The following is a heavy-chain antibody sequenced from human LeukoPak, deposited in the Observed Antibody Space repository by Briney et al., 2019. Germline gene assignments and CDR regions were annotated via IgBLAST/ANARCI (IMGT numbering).Heavy chain of an antibody. CDR3: ARDTVVVADLYGMDV. J-gene: IGHJ6*02. CDR2: INAGNGNT. CDR1: GYTFTSYA. D-gene: IGHD2-15*01. Sequence: ASVKVSCKASGYTFTSYAMHWVRQAPGQRLEWMGWINAGNGNTKYSQKFQGRVTITRDTSASTAYMELSSLRSEDTAVYYCARDTVVVADLYGMDVWGQGTTVTVSS. V-gene: IGHV1-3*01.